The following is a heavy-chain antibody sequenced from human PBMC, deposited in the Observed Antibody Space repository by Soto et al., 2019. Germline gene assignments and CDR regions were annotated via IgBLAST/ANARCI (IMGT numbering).Heavy chain of an antibody. D-gene: IGHD3-10*01. CDR1: VDSVSSDITS. Sequence: SRTLSLTCAISVDSVSSDITSWNWIRQSPSRGLEWLGRTYYRSKWFHDYAASVKSRITINPDTSKNQFSLELNSMTPEDTAVYYCARGNALDVWGQGTVVTDS. J-gene: IGHJ3*01. CDR3: ARGNALDV. CDR2: TYYRSKWFH. V-gene: IGHV6-1*01.